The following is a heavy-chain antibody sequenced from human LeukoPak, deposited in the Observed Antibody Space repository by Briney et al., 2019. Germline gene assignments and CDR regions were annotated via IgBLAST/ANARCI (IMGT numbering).Heavy chain of an antibody. Sequence: GGSLRLSCAASGFIFSSYWMSWVHQAPGKGLEWVANIKQDGSEKYYVDSVKGRFTISRDNAKNSLFLQMNSLRAEDTAVYYCARDLSGWEIQEYWGQGTLVTVSS. CDR3: ARDLSGWEIQEY. CDR2: IKQDGSEK. V-gene: IGHV3-7*01. D-gene: IGHD1-26*01. J-gene: IGHJ4*02. CDR1: GFIFSSYW.